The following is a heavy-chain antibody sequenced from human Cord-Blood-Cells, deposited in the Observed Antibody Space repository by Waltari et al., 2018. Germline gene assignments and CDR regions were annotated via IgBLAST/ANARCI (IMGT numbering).Heavy chain of an antibody. Sequence: QVQLVQSGAEVKKPGASVKVSCTASGYTFTGYYMHWVRQAPGQGLEWMGWFNPNRGGTNYAQKFQGWVTMTRDMSISTAYMELSRLRSDDTAVYYCARGSGGTITMVQGVIHDAFDIWGQGTMVTVSS. CDR3: ARGSGGTITMVQGVIHDAFDI. CDR2: FNPNRGGT. V-gene: IGHV1-2*04. D-gene: IGHD3-10*01. J-gene: IGHJ3*02. CDR1: GYTFTGYY.